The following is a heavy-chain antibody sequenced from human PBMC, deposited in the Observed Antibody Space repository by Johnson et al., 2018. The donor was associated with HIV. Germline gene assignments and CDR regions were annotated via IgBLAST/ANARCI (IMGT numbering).Heavy chain of an antibody. J-gene: IGHJ3*02. CDR2: ISYDGSNK. CDR3: ARQYRNGGSRTGAFDI. V-gene: IGHV3-30-3*01. D-gene: IGHD2-15*01. Sequence: QVLLVESGGGVVQPGRSLRLSCAASGFTFSSYAMHWVRQAPGKGLEWVAVISYDGSNKYYADSVKGRFTISRDNSKNTLYLQMNSLRAEDTAVYYCARQYRNGGSRTGAFDIWGQGTMVTVSS. CDR1: GFTFSSYA.